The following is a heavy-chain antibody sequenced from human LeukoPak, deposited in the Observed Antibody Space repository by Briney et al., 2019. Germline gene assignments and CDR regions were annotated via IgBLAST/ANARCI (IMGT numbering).Heavy chain of an antibody. CDR3: ARAKRDYFENSGYESYYNFMDV. D-gene: IGHD3-22*01. Sequence: SETLSLTCAVYGGSFSGYYWSWIRQPPGKGLEWIGEINHSGSTNYNPSLKSRVTISGDTSKNQFSLKLSSVTAADTAVYYCARAKRDYFENSGYESYYNFMDVWGKGTTVTVSS. J-gene: IGHJ6*03. V-gene: IGHV4-34*01. CDR1: GGSFSGYY. CDR2: INHSGST.